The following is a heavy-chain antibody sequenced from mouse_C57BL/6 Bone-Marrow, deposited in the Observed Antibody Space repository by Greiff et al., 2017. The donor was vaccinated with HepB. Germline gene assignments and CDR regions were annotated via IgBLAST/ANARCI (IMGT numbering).Heavy chain of an antibody. CDR1: GYTFTSYW. Sequence: QVQLQQPGAELVKPGASVKLSCKASGYTFTSYWMHWVKQRPGRGLEWIGRIDPNSGGTKYNEKFKSKATLTVDKPSSTAYMQLRSLTSEDSAVYYCARANCYAMDYWGQGTSVTVSS. V-gene: IGHV1-72*01. D-gene: IGHD4-1*01. CDR3: ARANCYAMDY. J-gene: IGHJ4*01. CDR2: IDPNSGGT.